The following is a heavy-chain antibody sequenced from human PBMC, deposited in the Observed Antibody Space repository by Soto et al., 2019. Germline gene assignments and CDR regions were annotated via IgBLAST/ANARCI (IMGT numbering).Heavy chain of an antibody. J-gene: IGHJ4*02. Sequence: QVQLVQSGAELRKPGASVKVSCKASGYSFSSYGINWVRQAPGQGLEWMGWINTYNGNRNYAQKFEDKFTMTTATSTNTVYMELRSLKSDDTAIYYCARDRLRGYDSSGFYSWGQGTRVTVSS. CDR2: INTYNGNR. V-gene: IGHV1-18*01. CDR3: ARDRLRGYDSSGFYS. CDR1: GYSFSSYG. D-gene: IGHD3-22*01.